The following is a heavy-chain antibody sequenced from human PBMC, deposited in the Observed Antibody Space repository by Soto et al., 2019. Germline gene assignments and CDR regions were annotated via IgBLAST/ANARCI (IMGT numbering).Heavy chain of an antibody. CDR3: ARGLYSGYEYNWFDP. CDR2: IYYSGST. V-gene: IGHV4-59*01. D-gene: IGHD5-12*01. CDR1: GGSISSYY. Sequence: QSQTLSLTCTVSGGSISSYYWSWIRQPPGKGLEWIGYIYYSGSTNYNPSLKSRVTISVDTSKNQFSLKLSSVTAADTAVYYCARGLYSGYEYNWFDPWGQGTLVTVSS. J-gene: IGHJ5*02.